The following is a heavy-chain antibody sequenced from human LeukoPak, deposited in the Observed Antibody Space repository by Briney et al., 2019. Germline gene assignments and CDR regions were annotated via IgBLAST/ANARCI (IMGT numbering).Heavy chain of an antibody. Sequence: SSETLSLTCTVSGGSISSSSYYWGWIRQPPGKGLEWIGRIYYSGSTYYNPSLKSRVTMSVDTSKNQFSLKLNSVTAADTAVYYCASTYGSGTSFLDYWGQGTLVTVSS. CDR1: GGSISSSSYY. CDR3: ASTYGSGTSFLDY. J-gene: IGHJ4*02. V-gene: IGHV4-39*01. CDR2: IYYSGST. D-gene: IGHD3-10*01.